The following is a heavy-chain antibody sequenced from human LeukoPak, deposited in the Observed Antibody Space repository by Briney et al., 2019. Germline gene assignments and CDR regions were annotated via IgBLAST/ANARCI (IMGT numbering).Heavy chain of an antibody. V-gene: IGHV4/OR15-8*02. CDR2: ISLAGQT. CDR3: SRESGAFCPFGY. Sequence: PSETLSLTCGVSGGSISGTNWWGWVRQPPGQGLEWIGEISLAGQTNYNPSLTGRVPMSLDKSSNQLSLNLTSVTAADTATYYCSRESGAFCPFGYWGQGTLVIVSS. J-gene: IGHJ4*02. CDR1: GGSISGTNW. D-gene: IGHD1-26*01.